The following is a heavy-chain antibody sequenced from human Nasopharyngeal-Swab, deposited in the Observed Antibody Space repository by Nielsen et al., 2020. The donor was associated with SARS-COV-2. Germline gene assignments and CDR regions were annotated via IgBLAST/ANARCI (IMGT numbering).Heavy chain of an antibody. V-gene: IGHV1-69*04. CDR1: GGTFSSYA. D-gene: IGHD3-3*01. J-gene: IGHJ4*02. Sequence: SVKVSCKASGGTFSSYAISWVRQAPGQGLEWMGRIIPILGIANYAQKFQGRVTITADKSTSTAYMEPSSLRSEDTAVYYCAKGQGLRFFGVVSRFDYWGQGTLVTVSS. CDR3: AKGQGLRFFGVVSRFDY. CDR2: IIPILGIA.